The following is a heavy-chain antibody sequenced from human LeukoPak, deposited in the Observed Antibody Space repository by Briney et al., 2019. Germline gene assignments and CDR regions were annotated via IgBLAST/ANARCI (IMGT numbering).Heavy chain of an antibody. CDR2: ISSTGSYT. J-gene: IGHJ6*02. CDR1: GLGFSNYF. D-gene: IGHD6-6*01. V-gene: IGHV3-21*01. Sequence: GGSLRLSCAASGLGFSNYFMTWVRQAPGKGLEWVSSISSTGSYTNYADSVKGRFTISRDNAKNSLYLQMNSLRAEDTAVYYCARPGGSSRHRYYYGMDVWGQGTTVTVSS. CDR3: ARPGGSSRHRYYYGMDV.